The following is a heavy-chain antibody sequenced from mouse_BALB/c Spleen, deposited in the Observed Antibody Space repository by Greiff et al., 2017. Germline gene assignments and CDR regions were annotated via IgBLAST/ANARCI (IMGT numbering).Heavy chain of an antibody. Sequence: EVQRVESGPGLVKPSQSLSLTCSVTGYSITSGYYWNWIRQFPGNKLEWMGYISYDGSNNYNPSLKNRISITRDTSKNQFFLKLNSVTTEDTATYYCARGYYDYGDYYAMDYWGQGTSVTVSS. CDR3: ARGYYDYGDYYAMDY. CDR1: GYSITSGYY. CDR2: ISYDGSN. D-gene: IGHD2-4*01. V-gene: IGHV3-6*02. J-gene: IGHJ4*01.